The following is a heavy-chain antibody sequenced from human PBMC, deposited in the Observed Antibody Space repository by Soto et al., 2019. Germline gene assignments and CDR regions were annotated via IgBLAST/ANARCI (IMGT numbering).Heavy chain of an antibody. CDR3: ASLQVPGSFDY. J-gene: IGHJ4*02. Sequence: CLTCSVSGGSITTTKYFWSWVRQTPGKGLEWIANIFYTGSPYNSPSLRSRATISVDTSKNQFSLKLSSVTAADTAMYYCASLQVPGSFDYSGQGILVTVSS. CDR2: IFYTGSP. CDR1: GGSITTTKYF. D-gene: IGHD2-15*01. V-gene: IGHV4-39*01.